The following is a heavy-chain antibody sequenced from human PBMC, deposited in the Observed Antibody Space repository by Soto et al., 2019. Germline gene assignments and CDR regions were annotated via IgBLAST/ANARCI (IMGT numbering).Heavy chain of an antibody. CDR1: GFHFSSYG. Sequence: QVQLVESGGGVVQPGRSLRLSCAASGFHFSSYGMHWVRQAPGKGLEWVAVISYDGSNKYYADSVKGRFTISRDNSKNTLYLNMNSLKAEDTAVYYCAKSGYCSCGSCHHYIDYWVQGTMGTVSS. CDR2: ISYDGSNK. CDR3: AKSGYCSCGSCHHYIDY. D-gene: IGHD2-15*01. V-gene: IGHV3-30*18. J-gene: IGHJ4*02.